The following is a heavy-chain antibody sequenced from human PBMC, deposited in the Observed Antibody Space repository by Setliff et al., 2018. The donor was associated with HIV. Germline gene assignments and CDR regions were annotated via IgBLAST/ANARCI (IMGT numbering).Heavy chain of an antibody. CDR3: ARRAGNYLDY. Sequence: TSETLSLTCTVSGGSITTYFWTWIRQPPGKGLEWIGSAFHSGATNYNPSLKSRVTMSVDTSNNHFSLSLSSVTVADTGLYFCARRAGNYLDYWGQGTLVTVSS. J-gene: IGHJ4*02. V-gene: IGHV4-59*12. CDR2: AFHSGAT. CDR1: GGSITTYF.